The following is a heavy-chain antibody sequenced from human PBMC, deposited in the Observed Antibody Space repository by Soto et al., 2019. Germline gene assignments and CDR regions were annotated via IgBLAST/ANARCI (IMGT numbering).Heavy chain of an antibody. Sequence: GGSLTLFCVPSGFTVSEYYMDWVRRARGRGLEWIGRSRNEANDYIRDYAASVKGRFSVSRDDSKSSFFLQMNGLKTEDTAVYYCVRQGYCSSTSCFDAMDVWGQGTTVTVSS. V-gene: IGHV3-72*01. D-gene: IGHD2-2*01. CDR1: GFTVSEYY. J-gene: IGHJ6*02. CDR3: VRQGYCSSTSCFDAMDV. CDR2: SRNEANDYIR.